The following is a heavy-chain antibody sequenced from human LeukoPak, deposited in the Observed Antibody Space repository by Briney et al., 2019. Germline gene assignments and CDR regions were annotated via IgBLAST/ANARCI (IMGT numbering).Heavy chain of an antibody. J-gene: IGHJ4*02. Sequence: RRGESLQISCRGSGSTFTNYWIGWVRQMPGKGLEWMGIVYPGDSDTKYSPSFQGQVTISADKSISTAYLQWSSLKASDSAIYFCARGGSEGSHSHFDYWGQGTLVTVSS. D-gene: IGHD1-26*01. V-gene: IGHV5-51*01. CDR3: ARGGSEGSHSHFDY. CDR1: GSTFTNYW. CDR2: VYPGDSDT.